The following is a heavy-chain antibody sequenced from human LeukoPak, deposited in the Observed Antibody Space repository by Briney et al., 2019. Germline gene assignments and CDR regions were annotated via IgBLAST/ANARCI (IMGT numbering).Heavy chain of an antibody. CDR2: IYYSGST. Sequence: PSETLSLTCTVSGGSISSGGYSWSWIRQHPGKGLEWIGYIYYSGSTYYNPSLKSRVTISVDTSKNQFSLKLSSVTAADTAVYYCAGYCTNGVCYTDAFDIWGQGTMVTVSS. CDR1: GGSISSGGYS. V-gene: IGHV4-31*03. J-gene: IGHJ3*02. CDR3: AGYCTNGVCYTDAFDI. D-gene: IGHD2-8*01.